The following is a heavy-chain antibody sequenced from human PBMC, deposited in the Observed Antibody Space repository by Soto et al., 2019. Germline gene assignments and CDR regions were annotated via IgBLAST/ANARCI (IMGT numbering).Heavy chain of an antibody. CDR1: GFSLSTSGVG. CDR3: AHRPGIRVTQVISQYFQH. Sequence: SGPTLVKPTQTLTLTCTFSGFSLSTSGVGVGWIRQPPGKALEWLALIYWDDDKRYSPSLKSRLTITKDTSKNQVVLTMTNMDPVDTATYYCAHRPGIRVTQVISQYFQHWGQGTLVTVSS. J-gene: IGHJ1*01. V-gene: IGHV2-5*02. CDR2: IYWDDDK. D-gene: IGHD2-21*02.